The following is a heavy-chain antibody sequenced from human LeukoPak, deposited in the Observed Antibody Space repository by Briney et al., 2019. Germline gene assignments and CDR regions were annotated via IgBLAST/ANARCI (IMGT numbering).Heavy chain of an antibody. D-gene: IGHD6-19*01. CDR1: GGTFTSYA. V-gene: IGHV1-69*13. CDR2: IIPIFGTT. CDR3: ARTYSSGWYTNAYYFDY. J-gene: IGHJ4*02. Sequence: SVKVSCKASGGTFTSYAISWVRQAPGQGLEWMGGIIPIFGTTNYAQKFQGRVTITADESTSTAYMELSSLRSEDTAVYYCARTYSSGWYTNAYYFDYWGQGTLVTVSS.